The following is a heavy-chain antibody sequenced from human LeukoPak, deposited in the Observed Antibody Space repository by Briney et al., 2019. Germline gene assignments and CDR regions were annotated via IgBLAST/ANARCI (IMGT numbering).Heavy chain of an antibody. CDR1: GYTFTSYD. CDR3: ARGFWSSTSGRYWFDP. V-gene: IGHV1-2*02. Sequence: GASVKVSCKASGYTFTSYDINWVRQAPGQGLEWMGWINPNSGGTNYAQKFQGRVTMTRDTSISTAYMELSRLRSDDTAVYYCARGFWSSTSGRYWFDPWGQGTLVTVSS. J-gene: IGHJ5*02. D-gene: IGHD2-2*01. CDR2: INPNSGGT.